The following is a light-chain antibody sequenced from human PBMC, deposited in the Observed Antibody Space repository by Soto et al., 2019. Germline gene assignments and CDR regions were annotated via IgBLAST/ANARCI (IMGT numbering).Light chain of an antibody. CDR3: CSYAGRYSWV. CDR1: SSDVGGYNY. V-gene: IGLV2-11*01. Sequence: QSALTQPRSVSGSPGQSVTISCTGTSSDVGGYNYVSWYQQHPGKAPKFIIYDVSERPSGVPERFSGSKSGNTASLTISGLQVEDEANYYCCSYAGRYSWVFGGGTKLTVL. J-gene: IGLJ3*02. CDR2: DVS.